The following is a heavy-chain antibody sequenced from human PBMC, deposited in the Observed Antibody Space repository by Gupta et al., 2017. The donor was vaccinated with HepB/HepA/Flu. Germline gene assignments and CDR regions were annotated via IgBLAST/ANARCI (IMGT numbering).Heavy chain of an antibody. J-gene: IGHJ5*02. D-gene: IGHD6-19*01. V-gene: IGHV1-3*01. CDR3: ARTRGSSGWGDWFDP. CDR1: GYTFTSYA. CDR2: INAGNGNT. Sequence: VKKPGASVKVSCKASGYTFTSYAMHWVRQAPGQRLEWMGWINAGNGNTKYSQKFQGRVTITRDTSASTAYMELSSLRSEDTAVYYCARTRGSSGWGDWFDPWGQGTLVTVSS.